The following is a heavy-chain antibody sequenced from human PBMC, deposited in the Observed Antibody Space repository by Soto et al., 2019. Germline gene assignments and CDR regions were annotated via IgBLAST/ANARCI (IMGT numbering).Heavy chain of an antibody. D-gene: IGHD4-4*01. Sequence: GASVKVSCKASGYTFSSHTMHWVRQAPGQRLEWMGGINAGNGNTKYSQKFQGRVTITRDISASTAYMELSSLKSEDTAVYYCARDAKVEVTRPNWFDPWGQGTLVTVSS. CDR3: ARDAKVEVTRPNWFDP. CDR1: GYTFSSHT. V-gene: IGHV1-3*01. J-gene: IGHJ5*02. CDR2: INAGNGNT.